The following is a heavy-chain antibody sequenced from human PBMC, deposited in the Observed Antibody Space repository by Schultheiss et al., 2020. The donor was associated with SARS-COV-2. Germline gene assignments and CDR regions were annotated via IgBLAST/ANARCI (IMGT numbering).Heavy chain of an antibody. Sequence: SVKVSCKASGGTFSTYAINWVRQAPGQGLEWMGGIIPIFGTANYAQKFQGRVTITADKSTSTAYMELSSLRSEDTAVYYCARETSGYPGFDYWGQGTLVTVSS. CDR3: ARETSGYPGFDY. CDR1: GGTFSTYA. CDR2: IIPIFGTA. J-gene: IGHJ4*02. D-gene: IGHD3-16*02. V-gene: IGHV1-69*06.